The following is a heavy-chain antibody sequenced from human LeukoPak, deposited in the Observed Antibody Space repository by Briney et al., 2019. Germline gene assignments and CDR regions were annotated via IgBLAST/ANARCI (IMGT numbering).Heavy chain of an antibody. CDR2: IYYSGST. J-gene: IGHJ6*03. D-gene: IGHD3-3*01. Sequence: SETLSLTCTVSGGSISSSSYYWGWIRQPPGKGLEWIGSIYYSGSTYYNPSLKSRVTISLDTSKNQFSLKLSSVTAADTAVYYCARVDFWSGYPQGYYYYYYMDVWGKGTTVTVSS. CDR1: GGSISSSSYY. CDR3: ARVDFWSGYPQGYYYYYYMDV. V-gene: IGHV4-39*07.